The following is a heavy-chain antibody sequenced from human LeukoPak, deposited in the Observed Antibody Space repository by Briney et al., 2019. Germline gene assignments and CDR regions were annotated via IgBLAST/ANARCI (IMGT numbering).Heavy chain of an antibody. D-gene: IGHD6-19*01. CDR2: ISSSSRYI. CDR3: ARDAVAGTGYYYYYMDV. CDR1: GFTFSSYS. V-gene: IGHV3-21*01. J-gene: IGHJ6*03. Sequence: GGSLRLSCAASGFTFSSYSMNWVRQAPGKGLEWVSSISSSSRYIYYADSVKGRFTITRDNAKNSLYLQMNSLRAEDTAVYYCARDAVAGTGYYYYYMDVWGKGTTVTISS.